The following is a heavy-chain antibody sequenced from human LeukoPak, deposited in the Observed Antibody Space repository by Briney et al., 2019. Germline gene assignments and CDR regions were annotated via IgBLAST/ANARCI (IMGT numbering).Heavy chain of an antibody. CDR3: AKEGYSSAYYSYYYMAV. CDR1: VLTLSRYG. D-gene: IGHD6-19*01. V-gene: IGHV3-30*04. Sequence: GRSLRLSRAASVLTLSRYGLHWVRQAPGRGLEWVTAISYDGSNKSYADSVKGRFTSSRDNSKNTLYVQMNSLRAEDTAVYYCAKEGYSSAYYSYYYMAVWEKGTTVTVSS. CDR2: ISYDGSNK. J-gene: IGHJ6*03.